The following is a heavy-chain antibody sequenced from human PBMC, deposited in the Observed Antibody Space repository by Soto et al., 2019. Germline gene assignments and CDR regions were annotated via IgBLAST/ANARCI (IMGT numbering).Heavy chain of an antibody. J-gene: IGHJ5*02. CDR1: GFPFSRYW. CDR2: IKQDGSEK. D-gene: IGHD6-6*01. Sequence: EVQLVESGGGLVQPRGSLSLSCAAFGFPFSRYWMSWLRQAPGKGLEWVANIKQDGSEKSYVDSVKGRFSISRDNAKNSLYLQMNSLRAEDTAVYFCGRDLPSISGRPGGWFDPWGQGTLVTVSS. V-gene: IGHV3-7*01. CDR3: GRDLPSISGRPGGWFDP.